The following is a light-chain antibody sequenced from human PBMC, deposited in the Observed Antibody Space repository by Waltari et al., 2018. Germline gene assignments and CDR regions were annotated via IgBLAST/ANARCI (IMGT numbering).Light chain of an antibody. CDR2: EVT. Sequence: PALIQTASVSGSPGQLLNISSIGTNSDVGSYNLVSWYQQNPGKAPNLTLYEVTKRPSRVPNRFSGSKSGNTASLTVSGLQAGDQSDYYCSSYAGSSTVIFGGGTKVTVL. V-gene: IGLV2-23*02. CDR3: SSYAGSSTVI. CDR1: NSDVGSYNL. J-gene: IGLJ2*01.